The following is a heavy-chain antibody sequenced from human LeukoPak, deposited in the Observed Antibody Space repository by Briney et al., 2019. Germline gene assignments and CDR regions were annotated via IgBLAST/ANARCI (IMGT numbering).Heavy chain of an antibody. CDR1: GASISGYY. CDR2: INHSGST. D-gene: IGHD2-21*01. V-gene: IGHV4-34*01. CDR3: ARAPRLGYFPY. Sequence: SETLSLTCAVYGASISGYYWSWIRQPPGKGPEWIGEINHSGSTNYNPSLKSRVTISVDTSKNQFSLKLSSVTAADTAVYYCARAPRLGYFPYWGQGTLVTVSS. J-gene: IGHJ4*02.